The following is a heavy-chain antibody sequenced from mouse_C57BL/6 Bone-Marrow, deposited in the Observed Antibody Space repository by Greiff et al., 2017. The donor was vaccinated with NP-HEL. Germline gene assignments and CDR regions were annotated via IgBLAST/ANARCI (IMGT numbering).Heavy chain of an antibody. D-gene: IGHD1-1*01. J-gene: IGHJ3*01. CDR3: ARGATVVATRGFAY. CDR1: GYAFSSSW. V-gene: IGHV1-82*01. Sequence: QVQLQQSGPELVKPGASVKISCKASGYAFSSSWMNWVKQRPGKGLEWIGRIYPGDGDTNYNGKFKGKATLTADKSSSTAYMQLSSLTSEDSAVYFCARGATVVATRGFAYWGQGTLVTVSA. CDR2: IYPGDGDT.